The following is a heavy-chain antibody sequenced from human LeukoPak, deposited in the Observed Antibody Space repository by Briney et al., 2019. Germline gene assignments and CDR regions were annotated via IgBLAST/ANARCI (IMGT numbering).Heavy chain of an antibody. V-gene: IGHV1-18*01. D-gene: IGHD2-15*01. CDR2: ISAYNGNT. CDR3: ATYPCSGGSCDYSLKYFQH. Sequence: ASVKVSCKASGYTFTSYGISRVRQAPGQGLEWMGWISAYNGNTNYAQKLQGRVTMTTDTSTSTAYMELRSLRSDDTAVYYCATYPCSGGSCDYSLKYFQHWSQGTLVTVSS. J-gene: IGHJ1*01. CDR1: GYTFTSYG.